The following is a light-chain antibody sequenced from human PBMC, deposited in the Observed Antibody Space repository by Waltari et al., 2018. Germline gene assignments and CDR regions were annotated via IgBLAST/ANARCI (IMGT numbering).Light chain of an antibody. V-gene: IGLV2-14*01. J-gene: IGLJ1*01. Sequence: SALPQPASVSGPPCHSITISCSGTDSDVGAHAFVSWYQKHPGTAPHLIIYEVSNRPSGISNRFSASKSGNTASLTISGLQAEDEADYYCSSYTTSSAPGVFGTGTRVTVL. CDR1: DSDVGAHAF. CDR3: SSYTTSSAPGV. CDR2: EVS.